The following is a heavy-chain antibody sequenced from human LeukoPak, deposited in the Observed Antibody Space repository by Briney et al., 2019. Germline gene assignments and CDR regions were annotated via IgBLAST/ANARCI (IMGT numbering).Heavy chain of an antibody. J-gene: IGHJ4*02. CDR2: INYSGNT. V-gene: IGHV4-30-4*01. Sequence: SQTLSLTCTISSGSISSGDFYWTWIRQPPGKGLEWIGYINYSGNTYYNPSLRSQVTLSVDTSKNHFSLKLTSVTPDDTAVYFCARWDRLATPAVDYWGQGTLVTVSS. CDR3: ARWDRLATPAVDY. D-gene: IGHD3-16*01. CDR1: SGSISSGDFY.